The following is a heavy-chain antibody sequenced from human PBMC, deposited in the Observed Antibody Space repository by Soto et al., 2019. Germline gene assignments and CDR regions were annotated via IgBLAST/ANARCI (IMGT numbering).Heavy chain of an antibody. CDR3: ARTALGWFDP. J-gene: IGHJ5*02. CDR2: IFYSGRSGST. V-gene: IGHV4-59*01. CDR1: GGSISSYY. D-gene: IGHD2-21*02. Sequence: SETLSLTCSVSGGSISSYYWSWIRQPPGKGLEWIGYIFYSGRSGSTNYNPSLKSRVTISVDTSKNQFSLKLSSVTAADTAVYYCARTALGWFDPWGQGTLVTVSS.